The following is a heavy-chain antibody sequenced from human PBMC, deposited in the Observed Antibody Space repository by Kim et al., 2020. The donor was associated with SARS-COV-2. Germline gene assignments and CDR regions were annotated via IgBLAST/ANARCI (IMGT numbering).Heavy chain of an antibody. Sequence: DSVKGRFTISRDDARNSLYLQMNSLRVEDTAIYSCARVDGRTVNVMWFHTWGQGTLVTVSS. J-gene: IGHJ5*02. V-gene: IGHV3-48*03. CDR3: ARVDGRTVNVMWFHT. D-gene: IGHD4-17*01.